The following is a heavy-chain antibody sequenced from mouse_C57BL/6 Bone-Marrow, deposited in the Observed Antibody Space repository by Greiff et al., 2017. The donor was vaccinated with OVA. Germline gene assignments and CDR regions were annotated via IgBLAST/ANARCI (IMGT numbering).Heavy chain of an antibody. CDR2: LNPGSGGT. CDR3: ARYRSSGYAMDY. D-gene: IGHD3-1*01. Sequence: QVQLQQSGAELVRPGTSVQVSCKASGYAFTNYLIEWVKQRPGQGLEWIGVLNPGSGGTNYNEKFKGKATLTADKSSSTAYMQLSSLTSEDSAVYFCARYRSSGYAMDYWGQGTSVTVSS. V-gene: IGHV1-54*01. CDR1: GYAFTNYL. J-gene: IGHJ4*01.